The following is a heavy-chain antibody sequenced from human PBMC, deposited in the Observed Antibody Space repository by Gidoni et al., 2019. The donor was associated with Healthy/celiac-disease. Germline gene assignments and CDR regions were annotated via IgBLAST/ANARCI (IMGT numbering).Heavy chain of an antibody. Sequence: EVQLVESGGGLVKPGGSLRLSCAASGFTFSSYSMNWVRQAPGKGLEWVSSISSSSSYIYYADSVKGRFTISRDNAKNSLYLQMNSLRAEDTAVYYCARDPIVPPYYFDYWGQGTLVTVSS. J-gene: IGHJ4*02. CDR2: ISSSSSYI. D-gene: IGHD1-26*01. CDR3: ARDPIVPPYYFDY. CDR1: GFTFSSYS. V-gene: IGHV3-21*01.